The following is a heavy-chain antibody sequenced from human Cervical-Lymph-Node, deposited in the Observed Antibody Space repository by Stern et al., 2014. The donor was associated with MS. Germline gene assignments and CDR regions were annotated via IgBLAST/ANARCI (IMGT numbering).Heavy chain of an antibody. D-gene: IGHD6-13*01. CDR3: AKGGAAAGTARLDY. CDR2: IRDGAGST. Sequence: VQLVQSGGGLVQPGGSLRLSCAASGFTFSSYAMSWVRQAPGKGLEWVSGIRDGAGSTYYADSVKGRFTISRDNSKNTLYLQMNSLRADDTAVYYCAKGGAAAGTARLDYWGQGTLVTVSS. CDR1: GFTFSSYA. J-gene: IGHJ4*02. V-gene: IGHV3-23*04.